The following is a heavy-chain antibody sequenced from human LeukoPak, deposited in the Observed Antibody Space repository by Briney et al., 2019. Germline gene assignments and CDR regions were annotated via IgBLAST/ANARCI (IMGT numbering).Heavy chain of an antibody. D-gene: IGHD3-10*01. V-gene: IGHV3-23*01. CDR2: ISGRGSNT. CDR1: GFTFSSYA. Sequence: GGSLRLSCVASGFTFSSYAMNWVRQAPGKGLDWVSTISGRGSNTYYADSVKGRFTISRDNSNNTLYLQMNSLRAEDTAVYYCAKVGSSWGFGDYWGQGTLVTVSS. J-gene: IGHJ4*02. CDR3: AKVGSSWGFGDY.